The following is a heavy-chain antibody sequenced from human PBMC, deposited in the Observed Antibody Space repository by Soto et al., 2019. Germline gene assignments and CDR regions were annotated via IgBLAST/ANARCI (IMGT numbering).Heavy chain of an antibody. J-gene: IGHJ4*02. CDR3: AKDTYGALGDY. V-gene: IGHV3-23*01. CDR1: GFTFSTFA. CDR2: LSGSGGTI. Sequence: EEQLLESGGGLVQPGGSLRLSCAASGFTFSTFAMSWVRQAPGKGLEWVSALSGSGGTIYYADSVQGRFTISRDNSKNTLYLQMNSLRVEDTAIYYCAKDTYGALGDYWCQGTLVTVSS. D-gene: IGHD4-17*01.